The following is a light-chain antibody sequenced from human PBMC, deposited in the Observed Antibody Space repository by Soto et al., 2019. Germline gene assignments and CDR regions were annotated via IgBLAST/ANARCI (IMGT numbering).Light chain of an antibody. V-gene: IGKV3-20*01. CDR2: GTS. CDR1: QNVSSSY. CDR3: QQYGSSALT. J-gene: IGKJ4*01. Sequence: EIVLTQSPGTLSLSPGEKATLSCRASQNVSSSYLVWYQQRTGQPPRLLIYGTSNRSAGIPDRFTGTVSGTVFTLTIYRLEPEDSAVYYCQQYGSSALTFGGGTKV.